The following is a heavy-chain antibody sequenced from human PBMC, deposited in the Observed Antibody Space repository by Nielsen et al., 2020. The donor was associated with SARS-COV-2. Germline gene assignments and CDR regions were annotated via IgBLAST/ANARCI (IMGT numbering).Heavy chain of an antibody. V-gene: IGHV3-21*04. J-gene: IGHJ4*02. D-gene: IGHD3-10*01. CDR1: GFTFSSYS. CDR2: ISSSSSYI. CDR3: AKGRRGVQLGNLDY. Sequence: GESLKISCAASGFTFSSYSMNWVRQAPGKGLEWVSSISSSSSYIYYADSVKGRFTISRDNSKNTLYLQMNSLRAEDTAVYYCAKGRRGVQLGNLDYWGQGTLVTVSS.